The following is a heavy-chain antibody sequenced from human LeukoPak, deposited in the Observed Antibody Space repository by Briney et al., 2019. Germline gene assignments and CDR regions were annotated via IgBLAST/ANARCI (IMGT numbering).Heavy chain of an antibody. CDR1: GFIFSSYS. CDR2: ITDTGGAN. V-gene: IGHV3-48*02. Sequence: GGSLRLSCAASGFIFSSYSMNWVRQAPGKGLEWVSYITDTGGANYYADFVKGRFTISRDNAKNSLYLQVSSLRDEDTGIYYCARDHNWGFDYWGQGILVTVSS. J-gene: IGHJ4*02. D-gene: IGHD3-16*01. CDR3: ARDHNWGFDY.